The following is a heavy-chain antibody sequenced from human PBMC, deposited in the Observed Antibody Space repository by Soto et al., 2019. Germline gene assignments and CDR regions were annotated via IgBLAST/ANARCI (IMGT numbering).Heavy chain of an antibody. Sequence: GGSLRRSCAASGFTFSSYVMSWVRQAPGKALEWVSGISGSGGSTYYADSVKCRFTISRDNSKNTLYLQMNSLRAEDTAVYYCANPPYYYDSSERFQHWGQGTLVTVSS. CDR2: ISGSGGST. CDR3: ANPPYYYDSSERFQH. V-gene: IGHV3-23*01. J-gene: IGHJ1*01. CDR1: GFTFSSYV. D-gene: IGHD3-22*01.